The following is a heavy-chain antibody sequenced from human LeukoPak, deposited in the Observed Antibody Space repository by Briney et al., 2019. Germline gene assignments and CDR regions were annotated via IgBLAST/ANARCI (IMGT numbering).Heavy chain of an antibody. Sequence: SETLSLTCAVYGGSFSGYYWSWIRQPPGKGLEWIGEINHSGSTNYNPSLKSRVTMSVDTSKNQFSLKLSSATAADTAVYYCARDSGSYYYYYMDVWGKGTTVTISS. CDR1: GGSFSGYY. V-gene: IGHV4-34*01. D-gene: IGHD1-26*01. J-gene: IGHJ6*03. CDR3: ARDSGSYYYYYMDV. CDR2: INHSGST.